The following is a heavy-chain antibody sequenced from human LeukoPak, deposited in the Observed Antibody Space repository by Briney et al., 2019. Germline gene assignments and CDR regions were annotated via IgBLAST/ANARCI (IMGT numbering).Heavy chain of an antibody. CDR2: IYYVGST. D-gene: IGHD3-22*01. Sequence: SETLSLTCTLSRGSLSSYYWSWIRQPPGKGRGCGGYIYYVGSTNYNPSLKSRVTISVDTSKNQFSLKLSSVTAADTAVYYCARGVPTWYYYDSSGYYAISFDYWGQGTLVTVSS. J-gene: IGHJ4*02. CDR1: RGSLSSYY. CDR3: ARGVPTWYYYDSSGYYAISFDY. V-gene: IGHV4-59*01.